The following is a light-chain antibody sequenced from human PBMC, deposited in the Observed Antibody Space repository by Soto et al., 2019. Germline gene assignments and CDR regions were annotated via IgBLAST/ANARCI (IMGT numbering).Light chain of an antibody. V-gene: IGKV3D-15*01. J-gene: IGKJ1*01. CDR2: GAS. Sequence: EIVMTQSPATLSVSPGDRVTLSCRASQSVSSNLAWYQQKPGQPPRLLIYGASTRATGIPDTFSGSGSGTEFSLTISSLQSEDFAVYYCQQYFDWRTFGQGTKVDI. CDR1: QSVSSN. CDR3: QQYFDWRT.